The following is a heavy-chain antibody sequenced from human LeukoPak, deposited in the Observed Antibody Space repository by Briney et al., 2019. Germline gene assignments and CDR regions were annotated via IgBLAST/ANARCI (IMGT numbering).Heavy chain of an antibody. V-gene: IGHV5-51*01. D-gene: IGHD3-3*01. Sequence: GESLKISCKGSGYSVTSYWIGWVRQMPGKGLEWMGIIYPGDSDTRYSPSFQGQVTISADKSISTAYLQWSSLKASDTAMYYCARGGIDFWSGYYAREFDYWGQGTLVTVSS. CDR1: GYSVTSYW. CDR2: IYPGDSDT. CDR3: ARGGIDFWSGYYAREFDY. J-gene: IGHJ4*02.